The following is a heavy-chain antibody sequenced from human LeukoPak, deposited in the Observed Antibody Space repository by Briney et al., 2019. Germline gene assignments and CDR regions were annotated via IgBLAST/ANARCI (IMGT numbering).Heavy chain of an antibody. CDR2: ISCCGGST. Sequence: PGGSLRLSCAASGFTFSSYAMTWVRQAPGKGLEWVATISCCGGSTYYAGSVKGQFTISRDNSQNTLYLQMNSLRDEDTAVYYRAKVGLTVTTILDYFDYWGQGTLVTVSS. D-gene: IGHD4-11*01. CDR3: AKVGLTVTTILDYFDY. J-gene: IGHJ4*02. CDR1: GFTFSSYA. V-gene: IGHV3-23*01.